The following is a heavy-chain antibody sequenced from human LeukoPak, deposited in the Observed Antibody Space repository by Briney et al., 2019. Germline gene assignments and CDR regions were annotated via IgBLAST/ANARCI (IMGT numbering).Heavy chain of an antibody. CDR3: ARERLRRSGMDV. CDR1: GGSISIYY. CDR2: IYYSGST. Sequence: SETLSLTCTVSGGSISIYYWSWIRQPPGKGLEWIGYIYYSGSTKYNPSLKSRVTISVDTSKNQFSLKLTSVTAADTAVYYCARERLRRSGMDVWGQGTTVTVSS. J-gene: IGHJ6*02. D-gene: IGHD5-12*01. V-gene: IGHV4-59*01.